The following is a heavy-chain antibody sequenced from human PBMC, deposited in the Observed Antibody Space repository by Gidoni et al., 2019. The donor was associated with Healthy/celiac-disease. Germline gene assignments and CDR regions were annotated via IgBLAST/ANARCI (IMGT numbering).Heavy chain of an antibody. CDR3: ARDWRDCSGGSCYSGWFDP. V-gene: IGHV4-61*02. Sequence: QVQLQESGPGLVKPSQTLSLTCTVPGGSISSGSYYWSWIRQPAGKGLEWIGRIYTSGSTNYNPSLKSRVTISVDTSKNQFSLKLSSVTAADTAVYYCARDWRDCSGGSCYSGWFDPWGQGTLVTVSS. CDR2: IYTSGST. CDR1: GGSISSGSYY. J-gene: IGHJ5*02. D-gene: IGHD2-15*01.